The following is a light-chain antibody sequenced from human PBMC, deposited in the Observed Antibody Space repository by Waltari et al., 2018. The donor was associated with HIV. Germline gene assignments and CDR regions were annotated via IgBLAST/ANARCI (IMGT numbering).Light chain of an antibody. CDR3: QQYHNWPIT. Sequence: ELLMPQSPVTLSVSPGERATLSCWASQSIRSNLAWYEQKPGQSPRLLISGASTRATGTPARFSGSGSGTEFALTISSLQSEDLAFYYCQQYHNWPITFGGGTRVEIK. V-gene: IGKV3D-15*01. J-gene: IGKJ4*01. CDR1: QSIRSN. CDR2: GAS.